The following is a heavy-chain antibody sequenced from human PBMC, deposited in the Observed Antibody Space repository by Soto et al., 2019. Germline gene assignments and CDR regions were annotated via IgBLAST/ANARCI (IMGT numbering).Heavy chain of an antibody. CDR2: IGPYGNSI. CDR3: ARDDHTYAVY. V-gene: IGHV3-11*01. D-gene: IGHD2-2*01. J-gene: IGHJ4*02. CDR1: GFSFRDYF. Sequence: PGESLKISCAASGFSFRDYFMSWLRQAPGKGLEWVSYIGPYGNSIYYADSVKGRFTISRDDATKSLHLHMNSLRTDDTAVYYCARDDHTYAVYWGQGTPVTVSS.